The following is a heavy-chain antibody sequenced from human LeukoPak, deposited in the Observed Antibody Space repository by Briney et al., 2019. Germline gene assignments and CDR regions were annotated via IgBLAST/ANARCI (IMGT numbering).Heavy chain of an antibody. Sequence: PGGSLRLSCAASGFTFSSYAMHWVRQAPGKGLEWVAIISYDGTNENYADSVKGRFTISRDNSKSTLYLQMNSPRAEDTAVYYCARPPIGGGYSYGPFGYWGQGTLVTVSS. CDR1: GFTFSSYA. D-gene: IGHD5-18*01. J-gene: IGHJ4*02. CDR2: ISYDGTNE. V-gene: IGHV3-30-3*01. CDR3: ARPPIGGGYSYGPFGY.